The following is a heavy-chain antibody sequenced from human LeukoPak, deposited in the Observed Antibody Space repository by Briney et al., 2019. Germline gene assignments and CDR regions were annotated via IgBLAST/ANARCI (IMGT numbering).Heavy chain of an antibody. V-gene: IGHV1-2*02. D-gene: IGHD6-19*01. CDR3: ARELPAVVGSGEIAFDI. CDR1: GYTFTGYY. CDR2: INPNSGGT. J-gene: IGHJ3*02. Sequence: GASVKVSCKASGYTFTGYYMHWVRQAPGQGLEWMGWINPNSGGTNYAQKFQGRVTMTRDTSISTAYMELSRLRSDDTAVYYCARELPAVVGSGEIAFDIWGQGTMVTVSS.